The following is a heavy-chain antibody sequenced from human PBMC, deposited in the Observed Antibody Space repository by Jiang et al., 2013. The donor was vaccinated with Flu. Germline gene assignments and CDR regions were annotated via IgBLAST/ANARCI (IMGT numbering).Heavy chain of an antibody. CDR2: INTNTGKP. V-gene: IGHV7-4-1*02. CDR1: GYTFTSYA. CDR3: ARAHRGXPDTTCYTDFDY. J-gene: IGHJ4*02. Sequence: QSGSELKKPGASVKVSCKASGYTFTSYAMNWVRQAPGQGLEWMGWINTNTGKPTYAQDFTGRFVFSLDTSVSTAYLQISSLKAEDTAVYFCARAHRGXPDTTCYTDFDYWGQGTLVTVSS. D-gene: IGHD2-2*02.